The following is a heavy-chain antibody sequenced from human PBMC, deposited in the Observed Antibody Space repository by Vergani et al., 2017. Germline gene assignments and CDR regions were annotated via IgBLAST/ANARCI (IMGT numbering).Heavy chain of an antibody. CDR1: GGTFSSYA. Sequence: QVQLVQSGAEVKKPGSSVKVSCKASGGTFSSYAISWVRQAPGQGHEWMGGIIPIFGTANYAQKFQGRVTITADEATSTAYMELSSLRSEDTAVYYCARGGPVGRLQLFYRFDYWGQGTLVTVSS. CDR3: ARGGPVGRLQLFYRFDY. CDR2: IIPIFGTA. V-gene: IGHV1-69*01. D-gene: IGHD5-24*01. J-gene: IGHJ4*02.